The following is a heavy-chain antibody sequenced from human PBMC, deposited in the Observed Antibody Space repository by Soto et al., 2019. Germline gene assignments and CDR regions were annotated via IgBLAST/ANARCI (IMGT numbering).Heavy chain of an antibody. J-gene: IGHJ6*02. CDR1: GYTFTGYY. CDR2: INPNSGGT. Sequence: EASVKVSCKASGYTFTGYYMHWVRQAPGQGLEWMGWINPNSGGTNYAQKFQGRVTMTRDTSISTAYMELSRLRSDDTAVYYCARDYYDSSGYYVPPTGYGMDIWGQGTTVTVSS. CDR3: ARDYYDSSGYYVPPTGYGMDI. D-gene: IGHD3-22*01. V-gene: IGHV1-2*02.